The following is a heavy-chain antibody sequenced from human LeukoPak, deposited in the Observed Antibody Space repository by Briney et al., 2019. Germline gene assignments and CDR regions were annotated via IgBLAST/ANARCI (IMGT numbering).Heavy chain of an antibody. D-gene: IGHD3-9*01. CDR2: ISTSGSP. Sequence: SETLSLTCTVSGVSISNYYGTWVRQPPGEGLEWIGFISTSGSPNNNPSLKTRVPISIDTSKSQFSLKLSSVTAADTAVYYCARRSYHLLTGYYNGGNYHYYYMDVWGKGTTVTVSS. V-gene: IGHV4-4*09. CDR3: ARRSYHLLTGYYNGGNYHYYYMDV. J-gene: IGHJ6*03. CDR1: GVSISNYY.